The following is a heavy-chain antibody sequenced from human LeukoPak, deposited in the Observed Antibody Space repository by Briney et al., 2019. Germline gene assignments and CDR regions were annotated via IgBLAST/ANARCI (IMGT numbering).Heavy chain of an antibody. CDR1: GVTVSTNY. J-gene: IGHJ4*02. CDR2: IYSDGST. D-gene: IGHD3-10*01. CDR3: ARTHYSWIFFDY. V-gene: IGHV3-53*01. Sequence: GGSMRLSCAASGVTVSTNYMSWVRQAPGKGLEWVSLIYSDGSTFYADSVKGRFTISRDNSKNTLYLQMNSLKAEDTAVYYCARTHYSWIFFDYWGQGTLVTVSS.